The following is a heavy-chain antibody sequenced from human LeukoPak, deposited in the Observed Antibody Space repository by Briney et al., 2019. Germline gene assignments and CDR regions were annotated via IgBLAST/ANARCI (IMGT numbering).Heavy chain of an antibody. Sequence: PGRSLRLSCAASGFSFTNYAMHWVRQAPGKGLEWVAVISYDGSNKYYADSVKGRFTISRDNSKNTLYLQMNSLRAEDTAVYHCTRTFWDKSNGYDYFFDFWGQGSLVTVSS. CDR3: TRTFWDKSNGYDYFFDF. V-gene: IGHV3-30*04. D-gene: IGHD5-12*01. CDR1: GFSFTNYA. CDR2: ISYDGSNK. J-gene: IGHJ4*02.